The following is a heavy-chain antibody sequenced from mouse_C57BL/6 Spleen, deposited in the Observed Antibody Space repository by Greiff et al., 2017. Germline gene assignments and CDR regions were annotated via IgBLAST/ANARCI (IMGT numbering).Heavy chain of an antibody. CDR2: IDPSDSYT. CDR3: ASGNYVGFAY. D-gene: IGHD2-1*01. Sequence: QVQLQQSGAELVMPGASVKLSCKASGYTFTSYWMHWVKQRPGQGLEWIGEIDPSDSYTNYNQKFKGKSTLTVDKSSSTAYMQLSSLTSEDSAVYYCASGNYVGFAYWGQGTLVTVSA. J-gene: IGHJ3*01. CDR1: GYTFTSYW. V-gene: IGHV1-69*01.